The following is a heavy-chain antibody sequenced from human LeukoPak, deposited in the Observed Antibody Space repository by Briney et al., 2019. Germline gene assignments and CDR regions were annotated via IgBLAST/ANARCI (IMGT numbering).Heavy chain of an antibody. V-gene: IGHV3-11*04. D-gene: IGHD3-16*01. CDR1: GFTFSDYY. Sequence: GGSLRLSCAASGFTFSDYYMSWIRQAPGKGLEWVSYISSSGSTIYYADSVKGRFTISRDNAKNSLYLQMNSLRAEDTAVYYCARDPVTFESRMDVWGQGTTVTVSS. J-gene: IGHJ6*02. CDR2: ISSSGSTI. CDR3: ARDPVTFESRMDV.